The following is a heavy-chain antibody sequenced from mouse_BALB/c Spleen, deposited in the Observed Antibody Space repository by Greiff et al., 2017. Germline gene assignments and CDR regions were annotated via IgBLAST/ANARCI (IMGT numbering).Heavy chain of an antibody. CDR3: ARGDYYGSSYRFAY. CDR1: GFTFSSYA. Sequence: EVHLVESGGGLVKPGGSLKLSCAASGFTFSSYAMSWVRQTPEKRLEWVASISSGGSTYYPDSVKGRFTISRDNARNILYLQMSSLRSEDTAMYYCARGDYYGSSYRFAYWGQGTLVTVSA. V-gene: IGHV5-6-5*01. J-gene: IGHJ3*01. D-gene: IGHD1-1*01. CDR2: ISSGGST.